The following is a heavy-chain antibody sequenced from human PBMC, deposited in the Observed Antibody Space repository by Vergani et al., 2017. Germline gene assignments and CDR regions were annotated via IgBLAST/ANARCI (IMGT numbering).Heavy chain of an antibody. CDR2: IYTSGST. D-gene: IGHD3-16*01. V-gene: IGHV4-4*07. CDR3: ARANVWGSPRGAFNI. J-gene: IGHJ3*02. Sequence: QVHLQDSGSGLVKPSETLSLTCTVSGGSISSYYWSWIRQPAGKGLEWIGRIYTSGSTNYNPSLKSRVTMSVDTSKNQFSLKLSSVTAADTAVYYCARANVWGSPRGAFNIWSQGTMVTVSS. CDR1: GGSISSYY.